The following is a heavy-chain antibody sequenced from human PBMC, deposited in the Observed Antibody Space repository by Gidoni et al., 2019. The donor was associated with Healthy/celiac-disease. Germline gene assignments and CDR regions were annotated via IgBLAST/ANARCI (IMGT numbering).Heavy chain of an antibody. Sequence: VQLVVSGGGVVQPGRSLSLSCAASGFTFRSYGMHSVRQAPGQGLEWVAVIWYDGSNKSYADSVKGRFNSSRDNSKNTLYLQMNSLGAEDTAVYYCARAFRNYFDYWGQGTLVTVAS. CDR1: GFTFRSYG. CDR2: IWYDGSNK. J-gene: IGHJ4*02. V-gene: IGHV3-33*01. CDR3: ARAFRNYFDY.